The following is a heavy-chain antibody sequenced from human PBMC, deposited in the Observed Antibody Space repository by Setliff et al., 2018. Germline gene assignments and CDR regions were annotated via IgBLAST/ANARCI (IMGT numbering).Heavy chain of an antibody. CDR1: GASVNSLTW. CDR3: TRGGERYHTAN. J-gene: IGHJ4*02. CDR2: IYHDGNP. D-gene: IGHD2-2*01. Sequence: LSLTCAVSGASVNSLTWWSWVRQTPGKGLEWIGFIYHDGNPKFNPSVNYNPSLKSRVTMSIDKSKNQFSLNLRSVTAADTAVYYCTRGGERYHTANWGQGLLVTVSS. V-gene: IGHV4-28*03.